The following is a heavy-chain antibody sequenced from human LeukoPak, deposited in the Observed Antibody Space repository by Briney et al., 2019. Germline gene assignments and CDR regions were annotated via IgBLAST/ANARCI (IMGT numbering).Heavy chain of an antibody. V-gene: IGHV4-34*01. J-gene: IGHJ5*02. CDR2: ISHSGSS. D-gene: IGHD4-23*01. Sequence: SETLSLTCAVYGGPFRGFFWSWIRQAPGKGLEWIGEISHSGSSSYKPSHKSRITISVDTSKSQFSLRLTSVTAADTAVYYCARGIFYGGRNQYIWFDLWGQGTLVTVSS. CDR1: GGPFRGFF. CDR3: ARGIFYGGRNQYIWFDL.